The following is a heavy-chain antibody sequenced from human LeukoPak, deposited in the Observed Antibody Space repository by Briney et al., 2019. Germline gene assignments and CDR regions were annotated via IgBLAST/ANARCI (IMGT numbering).Heavy chain of an antibody. J-gene: IGHJ4*02. CDR2: IKQDGSEK. Sequence: GGSLRLSCAASGFTFSSYGMHWVRQAPGKGLEWVANIKQDGSEKYYVDSVKGRFTISRDNANNLLYLQMKSLRAEDTGVYYCTRERGHSYVSDYWGQGTLVTVTS. CDR1: GFTFSSYG. V-gene: IGHV3-7*01. D-gene: IGHD5-18*01. CDR3: TRERGHSYVSDY.